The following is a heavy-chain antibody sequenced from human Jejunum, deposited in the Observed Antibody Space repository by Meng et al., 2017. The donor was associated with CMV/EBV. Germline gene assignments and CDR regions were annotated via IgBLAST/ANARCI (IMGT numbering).Heavy chain of an antibody. CDR3: ARTDYYSYYGMDV. CDR1: GDFLRNYY. V-gene: IGHV4-59*01. J-gene: IGHJ6*02. Sequence: VSGDFLRNYYWSWIRQPPGGGLEWIGFIFHTGSTSYNPSLESRVTMSVDTSKNLFSLTVTSVTAADTAIYYCARTDYYSYYGMDVWGQGTPVTVSS. CDR2: IFHTGST.